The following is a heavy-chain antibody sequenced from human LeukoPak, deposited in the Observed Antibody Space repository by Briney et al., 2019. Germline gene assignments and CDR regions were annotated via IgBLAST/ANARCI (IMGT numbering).Heavy chain of an antibody. CDR3: AREQYGDYFDY. V-gene: IGHV3-7*01. D-gene: IGHD4-17*01. CDR2: IKQDGSEK. J-gene: IGHJ4*02. Sequence: GGSLRLSCTASGFTFSDYSMNWVRQAPGKGLEWVANIKQDGSEKYYVDSVKGRFTISRDNAKNSLYLQMNSLRAEDTAVYYCAREQYGDYFDYWGQGTLVTVSS. CDR1: GFTFSDYS.